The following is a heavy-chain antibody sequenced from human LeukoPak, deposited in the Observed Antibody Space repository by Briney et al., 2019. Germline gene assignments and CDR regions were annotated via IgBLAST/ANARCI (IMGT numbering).Heavy chain of an antibody. V-gene: IGHV1-46*01. CDR3: AREGPRGITFGGVIVPGAFSYWYFDF. J-gene: IGHJ2*01. D-gene: IGHD3-16*02. CDR2: INPSGGST. Sequence: GASVKVSCKASGYTFTSYYMHWVRQAPGQGLEWMGIINPSGGSTSYAQKFQGRVTMTRDTSTSTVYMELSSLRSEEAAVYYCAREGPRGITFGGVIVPGAFSYWYFDFWGRGTLVTVSS. CDR1: GYTFTSYY.